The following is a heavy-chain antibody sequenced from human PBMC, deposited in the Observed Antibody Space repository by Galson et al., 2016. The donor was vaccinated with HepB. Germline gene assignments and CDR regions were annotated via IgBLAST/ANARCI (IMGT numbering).Heavy chain of an antibody. CDR2: AYYSRST. D-gene: IGHD2-21*01. Sequence: ETLSLTCTVSGDSVISDTYYWSWVRQPPGEALEWIGYAYYSRSTIYNSSLESRVTISLDTSKNQFSLEVRSVTAADTAVYYFARVNHGLFDHWGQGTLATVSS. V-gene: IGHV4-61*01. CDR3: ARVNHGLFDH. CDR1: GDSVISDTYY. J-gene: IGHJ4*02.